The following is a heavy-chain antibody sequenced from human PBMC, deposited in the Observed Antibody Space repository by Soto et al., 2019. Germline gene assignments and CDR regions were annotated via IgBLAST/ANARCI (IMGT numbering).Heavy chain of an antibody. D-gene: IGHD6-13*01. V-gene: IGHV5-10-1*01. CDR1: GYSFTSYW. Sequence: PGESLKISCKGSGYSFTSYWISWVRQMPGKGLEWMGRIDPSDSYTNYSPSFQGHVTISADKSISTAYLQWSSLKASDTAMYYCARHRGPSSSWYPYGMDVWGQGTTVTVSS. CDR2: IDPSDSYT. J-gene: IGHJ6*02. CDR3: ARHRGPSSSWYPYGMDV.